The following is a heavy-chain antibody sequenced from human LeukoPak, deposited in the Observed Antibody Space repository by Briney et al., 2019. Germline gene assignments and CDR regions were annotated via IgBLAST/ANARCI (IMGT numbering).Heavy chain of an antibody. CDR3: ARAFYYYYGMDV. CDR2: MNPNSGNT. Sequence: ASVKVSCKASGYTFTSYDINWVRQAIGQGLEWMGWMNPNSGNTGYAQKFQGRVTMTRNTSISTAYMELSSLRSEDTAVYYCARAFYYYYGMDVWGQGTTVTVSS. CDR1: GYTFTSYD. V-gene: IGHV1-8*01. J-gene: IGHJ6*02.